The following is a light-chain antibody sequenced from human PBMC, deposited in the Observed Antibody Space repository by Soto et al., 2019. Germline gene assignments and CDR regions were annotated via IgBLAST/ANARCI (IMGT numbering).Light chain of an antibody. CDR3: AAWDDSLNGFV. CDR2: SSS. Sequence: QPVLAQPPSAYGTPGQRVTISCSEDRSNVGSCAVTWFQQLPGSAPKVLIHSSSRRPSGVPDRFSGSKSGTSASLTISGLRSEDEADYYCAAWDDSLNGFVFGTGTKVTVL. J-gene: IGLJ1*01. CDR1: RSNVGSCA. V-gene: IGLV1-44*01.